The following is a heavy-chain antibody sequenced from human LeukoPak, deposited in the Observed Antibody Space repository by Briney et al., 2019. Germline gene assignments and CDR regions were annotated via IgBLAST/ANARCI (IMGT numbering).Heavy chain of an antibody. D-gene: IGHD3-22*01. CDR2: INWNGGST. Sequence: PGGSLRLSCAASGFTFDDYGMSWVRQAPGKGLEWVSGINWNGGSTGYADSVKGRFTISRDNAKNSLYLQMNSLRAEDTALYYCARDYKMHSSGYYYYYYMDVWGKGTTVTVSS. J-gene: IGHJ6*03. V-gene: IGHV3-20*04. CDR3: ARDYKMHSSGYYYYYYMDV. CDR1: GFTFDDYG.